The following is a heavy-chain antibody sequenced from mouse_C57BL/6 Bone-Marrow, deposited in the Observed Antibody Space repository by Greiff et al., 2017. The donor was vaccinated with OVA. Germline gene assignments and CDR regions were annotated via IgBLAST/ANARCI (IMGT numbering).Heavy chain of an antibody. Sequence: QVHVKQSGAELARPGASVKLSCKASGYTFTSYGISWVKQRTGQGLEWIGEIYPRSGNTYYNEKFKGKATLTADKSSSTAYMELRSLTSEDSAVYFCARRPYGYYAMDYWGQGTSVTVSS. V-gene: IGHV1-81*01. J-gene: IGHJ4*01. CDR2: IYPRSGNT. CDR3: ARRPYGYYAMDY. CDR1: GYTFTSYG. D-gene: IGHD1-1*01.